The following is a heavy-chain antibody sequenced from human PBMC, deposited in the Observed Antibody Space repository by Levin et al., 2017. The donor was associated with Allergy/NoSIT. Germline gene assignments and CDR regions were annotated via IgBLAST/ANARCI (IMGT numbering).Heavy chain of an antibody. V-gene: IGHV1-2*02. D-gene: IGHD6-6*01. CDR1: GYIFSDYY. J-gene: IGHJ6*02. CDR2: IHLKTGGT. Sequence: PEASVKVSCKASGYIFSDYYMNWVRQAPGQGLESMGWIHLKTGGTYYVQKFQGRVAMTRDTSVSTAYMELSGLRDDDTAVYYCGRGGADRPSRYGLDVWGQGTTVTVSS. CDR3: GRGGADRPSRYGLDV.